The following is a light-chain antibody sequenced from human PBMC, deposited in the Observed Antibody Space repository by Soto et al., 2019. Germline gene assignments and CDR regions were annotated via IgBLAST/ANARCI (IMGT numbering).Light chain of an antibody. Sequence: QSVLTQPPSASGTPGQMVTISCYGSSSNIGSNTVNWYQQLPGTAPKLPIYSNNQRPSGVPDRFSGSKSGTSASLAISGLQSEDEADYYCAAWDDSLNGLYVFGTGTKVTVL. V-gene: IGLV1-44*01. CDR2: SNN. CDR3: AAWDDSLNGLYV. J-gene: IGLJ1*01. CDR1: SSNIGSNT.